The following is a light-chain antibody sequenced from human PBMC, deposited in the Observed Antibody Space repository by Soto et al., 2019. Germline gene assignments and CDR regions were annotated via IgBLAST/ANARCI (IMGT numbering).Light chain of an antibody. CDR1: SSNIGSNT. J-gene: IGLJ2*01. CDR3: AAWDDSLNGPV. Sequence: QSVLTQPPSGSGTPGQRVTISCSGSSSNIGSNTVNWYQQLPGTAPKLLIYSNNQRPSGVPDRFSGSKSGTSASLAISGLQSEDEADYYCAAWDDSLNGPVFGGGTQLTVL. CDR2: SNN. V-gene: IGLV1-44*01.